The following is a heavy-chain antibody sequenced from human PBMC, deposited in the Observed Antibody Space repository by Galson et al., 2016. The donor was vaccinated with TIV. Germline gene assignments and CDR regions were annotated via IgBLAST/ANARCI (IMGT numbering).Heavy chain of an antibody. J-gene: IGHJ4*02. CDR1: GYSISSGYY. Sequence: SETLSLTCAVSGYSISSGYYWGWIRQSPRKGLERIATISYSGSTYYNPSLESRAILSLDTSNNHFSLSLGSATAADTAVYYCARVATYGSGSYQWNFESWGQGILVSVSS. D-gene: IGHD3-10*01. V-gene: IGHV4-38-2*01. CDR3: ARVATYGSGSYQWNFES. CDR2: ISYSGST.